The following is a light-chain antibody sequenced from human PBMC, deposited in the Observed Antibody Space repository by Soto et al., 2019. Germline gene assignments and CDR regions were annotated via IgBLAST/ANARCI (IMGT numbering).Light chain of an antibody. J-gene: IGKJ3*01. CDR2: KAS. CDR1: QSISSW. V-gene: IGKV1-5*03. CDR3: QQYNRYPFT. Sequence: DIQMTQSPSTLSASVGDRVTITCRASQSISSWLAWYQQKPGKAPKLLIYKASGLESGVPSRFSGSGSGTEFTLTISSLQPDDFATYYCQQYNRYPFTFGPGTKVDIK.